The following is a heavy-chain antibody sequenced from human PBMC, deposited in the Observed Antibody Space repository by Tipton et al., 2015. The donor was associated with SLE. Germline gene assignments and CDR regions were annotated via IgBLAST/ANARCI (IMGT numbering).Heavy chain of an antibody. V-gene: IGHV3-30-3*01. D-gene: IGHD3-16*01. CDR3: ARDVRRGGGYYYYYMDV. CDR1: GFSFSSYA. CDR2: ISYDGINK. Sequence: SLRLSCAASGFSFSSYAMHWVRQAPGKGLEWVALISYDGINKYYADSVKGRFTISRDNSKNTLYLQMNSLRAEDTAVYYCARDVRRGGGYYYYYMDVWGKVTTFTV. J-gene: IGHJ6*03.